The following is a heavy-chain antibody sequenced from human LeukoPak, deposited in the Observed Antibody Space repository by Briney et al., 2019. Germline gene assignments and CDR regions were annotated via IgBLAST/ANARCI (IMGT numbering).Heavy chain of an antibody. V-gene: IGHV4-34*01. CDR1: GGSFSGYY. CDR2: INHSGST. D-gene: IGHD6-19*01. Sequence: SETLSLTCAVYGGSFSGYYWSWIRQPPGKGLEWIGEINHSGSTNYNPSLKSRVTISVDTSKNQFSLKLSSVTAADTAVYYCARHVPGGWYRNSDYFDYWGQGTLVTVSS. J-gene: IGHJ4*02. CDR3: ARHVPGGWYRNSDYFDY.